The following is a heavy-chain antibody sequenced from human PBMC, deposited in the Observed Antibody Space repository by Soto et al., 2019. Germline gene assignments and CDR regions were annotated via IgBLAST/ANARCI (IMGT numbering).Heavy chain of an antibody. D-gene: IGHD3-16*01. J-gene: IGHJ6*02. CDR1: GYTFTRYG. V-gene: IGHV1-18*01. Sequence: QVQLVQSGAEVKNPGASVKVSCKASGYTFTRYGIGWARQAPGQGLEWMGWINTYNGNTNYAQNVQGRVTLTTDTSMSTAYMELRSLRSNDRAIYYCAMVDVYVTPTPQDVWGQGTTVIVSS. CDR3: AMVDVYVTPTPQDV. CDR2: INTYNGNT.